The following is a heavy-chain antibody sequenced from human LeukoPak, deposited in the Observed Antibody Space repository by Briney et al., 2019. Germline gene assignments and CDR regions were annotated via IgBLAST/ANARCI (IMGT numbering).Heavy chain of an antibody. J-gene: IGHJ3*02. CDR1: GGSFSGYY. CDR2: INHSGST. CDR3: ARGPLKDIVVVPAAMAFDI. Sequence: PSETLSLTCAVYGGSFSGYYWSWIRQPPGKGLEWIGEINHSGSTNYNPSLKSRVTISVDTSKNQFSLKLSSVTAADTAVYYCARGPLKDIVVVPAAMAFDIWGQGTMVTVSS. V-gene: IGHV4-34*01. D-gene: IGHD2-2*01.